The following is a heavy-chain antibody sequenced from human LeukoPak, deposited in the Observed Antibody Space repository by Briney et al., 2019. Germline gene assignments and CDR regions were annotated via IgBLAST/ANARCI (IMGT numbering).Heavy chain of an antibody. V-gene: IGHV3-23*01. CDR2: MVGGGDT. J-gene: IGHJ6*03. D-gene: IGHD2-21*01. CDR1: ELSFSIFA. Sequence: GGSLRLSCAGSELSFSIFAMTWVRQPPGKGLEWVSGMVGGGDTYYADFVKGRFTISRDNARNALYLQMNSLRAEDTAVYYCARGSASGASNYYYYMDVWGKGTTVTVSS. CDR3: ARGSASGASNYYYYMDV.